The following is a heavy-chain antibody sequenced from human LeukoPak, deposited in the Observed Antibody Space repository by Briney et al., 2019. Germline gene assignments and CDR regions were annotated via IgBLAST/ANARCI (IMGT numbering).Heavy chain of an antibody. CDR2: IIPILGIA. J-gene: IGHJ5*02. D-gene: IGHD2-2*01. V-gene: IGHV1-69*04. CDR3: ARGYQLLGWFDP. Sequence: SVKVSCKASGGTFSSYAISWVRQAPGQGLEWMGRIIPILGIANYAQKFQGRVTITADKSTSTAYMELSSLRSEDTAVYYCARGYQLLGWFDPWGQGTLVTVSS. CDR1: GGTFSSYA.